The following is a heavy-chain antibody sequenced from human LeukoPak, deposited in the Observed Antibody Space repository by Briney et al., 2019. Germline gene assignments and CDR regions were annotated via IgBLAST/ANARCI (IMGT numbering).Heavy chain of an antibody. V-gene: IGHV3-30*04. D-gene: IGHD3-10*01. CDR2: ISYDGSNK. Sequence: GGSLRLSCAASGFTFSSYAMHWVRQAPGKGLEWVVVISYDGSNKYYADSVKGRFTISRDNSKNTLYLQMNSLRAEDTAVYYCARSSSYRGPKGAFDIWGQGTMVTVSS. J-gene: IGHJ3*02. CDR1: GFTFSSYA. CDR3: ARSSSYRGPKGAFDI.